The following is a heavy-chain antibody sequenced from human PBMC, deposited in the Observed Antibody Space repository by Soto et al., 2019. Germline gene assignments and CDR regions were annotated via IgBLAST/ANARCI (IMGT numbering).Heavy chain of an antibody. J-gene: IGHJ4*02. CDR3: ALSGGSYYSPMFDY. CDR2: IYWDDDK. V-gene: IGHV2-5*02. CDR1: GFSLSTSGVG. D-gene: IGHD1-26*01. Sequence: QITLKESGPTLVKPTQTLTLTCTFSGFSLSTSGVGVGWIRQPPGKALEWLALIYWDDDKRYSPSLKSRLTTTKDTTKNQGVLTMTTMYPVDTATYYRALSGGSYYSPMFDYWRQGTLVTVSS.